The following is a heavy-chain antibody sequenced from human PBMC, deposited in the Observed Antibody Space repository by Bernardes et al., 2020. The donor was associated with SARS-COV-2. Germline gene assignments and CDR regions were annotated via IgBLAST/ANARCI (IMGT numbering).Heavy chain of an antibody. D-gene: IGHD5-18*01. CDR3: ARGGSRATWIQLWFSPPFDY. J-gene: IGHJ4*02. Sequence: ETLSLTCTVSGGSISSSSYYWGWIRQPPGKGLEWTGSIYYSGSTYYNPSLKSRVTISVDTSKNQFSLKLSSVTAADTAVYYCARGGSRATWIQLWFSPPFDYWGQGTLVTVSS. CDR2: IYYSGST. CDR1: GGSISSSSYY. V-gene: IGHV4-39*01.